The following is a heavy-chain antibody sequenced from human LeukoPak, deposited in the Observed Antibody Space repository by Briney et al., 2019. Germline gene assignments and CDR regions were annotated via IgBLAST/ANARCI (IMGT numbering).Heavy chain of an antibody. CDR1: GFTFSNYA. Sequence: GGSLRLSCAASGFTFSNYAMSWVRQAPGKGLEWVSGISGSGTSTYYADSVKGRFTISRDNSKNTLYLQMNSLGAEDTAVYYCASRNYHDSSGYYYYYFDYWGQGILVTVSS. CDR3: ASRNYHDSSGYYYYYFDY. D-gene: IGHD3-22*01. J-gene: IGHJ4*02. CDR2: ISGSGTST. V-gene: IGHV3-23*01.